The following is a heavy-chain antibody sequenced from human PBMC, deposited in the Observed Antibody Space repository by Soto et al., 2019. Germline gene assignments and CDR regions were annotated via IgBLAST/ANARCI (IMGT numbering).Heavy chain of an antibody. CDR3: AKDGVVVPAADHYYYYYYMDV. Sequence: PGGSLRLSCAASGFTFSSYGMHWVRQAPGKGLEWVAVISYDGSNKYYADSVKGRFTISRDNSKNTLYLQMNSLRAEDTAVYYCAKDGVVVPAADHYYYYYYMDVWGKGTTVTVSS. CDR1: GFTFSSYG. D-gene: IGHD2-2*01. V-gene: IGHV3-30*18. J-gene: IGHJ6*03. CDR2: ISYDGSNK.